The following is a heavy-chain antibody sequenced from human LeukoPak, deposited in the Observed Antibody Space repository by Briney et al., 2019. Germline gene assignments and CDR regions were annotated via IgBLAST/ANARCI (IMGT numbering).Heavy chain of an antibody. D-gene: IGHD6-13*01. V-gene: IGHV3-30*04. CDR2: ISYDGSNK. CDR1: GFTFSSYA. CDR3: ARALGIAAAAASGY. J-gene: IGHJ4*02. Sequence: PGGSLRLSCAASGFTFSSYAMHWDRQAPGKGLEWVAVISYDGSNKYYADSVKGRFTISRDNSKNTLYLQMNSLRAEDTAVYYCARALGIAAAAASGYWGQGTLVTVSS.